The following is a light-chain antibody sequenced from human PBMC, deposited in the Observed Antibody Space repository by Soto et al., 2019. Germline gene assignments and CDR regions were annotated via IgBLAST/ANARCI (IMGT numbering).Light chain of an antibody. CDR2: DAS. CDR3: QQRSNWPRETWT. Sequence: EIVLTQSPATLSLSPGERATLSCRASQSVSSYLAWYQQKPGQAPRLLIYDASNRATGIPARFSGSGSGTDFTLTISSLEPEDFAVYYCQQRSNWPRETWTFGQGTKVEIK. V-gene: IGKV3-11*01. J-gene: IGKJ1*01. CDR1: QSVSSY.